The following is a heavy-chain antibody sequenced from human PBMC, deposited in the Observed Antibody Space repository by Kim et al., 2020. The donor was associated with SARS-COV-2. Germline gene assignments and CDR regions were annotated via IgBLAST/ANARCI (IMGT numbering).Heavy chain of an antibody. Sequence: GESLKISCKGSGYSFTSYWISWVRQMPGKGLEWMGRIDPSDSYTNYSPSFQGHVTISADKSISTAYLQWSSLKASDTAMYYCARHPQGYCSGGSPSWCRVFWGQGTLVTVSS. CDR3: ARHPQGYCSGGSPSWCRVF. CDR2: IDPSDSYT. CDR1: GYSFTSYW. J-gene: IGHJ4*02. D-gene: IGHD2-15*01. V-gene: IGHV5-10-1*01.